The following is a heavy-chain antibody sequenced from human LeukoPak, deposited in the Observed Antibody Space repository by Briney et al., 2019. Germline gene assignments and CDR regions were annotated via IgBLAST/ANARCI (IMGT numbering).Heavy chain of an antibody. Sequence: SETLSLTCTVSGGSISSGGYYWSWIRRHPGTGLEWIGYIYYSGSTYYNPSLKSRVTISVDTSKNQFSLKLSSVTAADTAVYYCARGVGYCSGGSCYSGGNFDYWGQGTPVTVSS. CDR3: ARGVGYCSGGSCYSGGNFDY. V-gene: IGHV4-31*03. D-gene: IGHD2-15*01. CDR1: GGSISSGGYY. CDR2: IYYSGST. J-gene: IGHJ4*02.